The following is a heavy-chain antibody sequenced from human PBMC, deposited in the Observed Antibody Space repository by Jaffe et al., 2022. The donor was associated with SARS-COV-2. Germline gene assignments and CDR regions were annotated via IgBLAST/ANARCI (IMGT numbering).Heavy chain of an antibody. J-gene: IGHJ6*02. CDR2: ISSSGSTI. CDR3: ARDTYYDFWSGYRTWGNGMDV. Sequence: EVQLVESGGGLVQPGGSLRLSCAASGFTFSSYEMNWVRQAPGKGLEWVSYISSSGSTIYYADSVKGRFTISRDNAKNSLYLQMNSLRAEDTAVYYCARDTYYDFWSGYRTWGNGMDVWGQGTTVTVSS. CDR1: GFTFSSYE. V-gene: IGHV3-48*03. D-gene: IGHD3-3*01.